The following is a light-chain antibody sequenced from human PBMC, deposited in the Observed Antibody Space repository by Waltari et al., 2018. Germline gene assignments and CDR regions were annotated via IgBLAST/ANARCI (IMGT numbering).Light chain of an antibody. CDR1: SSDVDVFNF. V-gene: IGLV2-14*03. CDR3: SSYTSVNTR. J-gene: IGLJ2*01. CDR2: DVA. Sequence: QSALTQPASMSGSPGQSITISCTGTSSDVDVFNFVSWYQQYPGKAPKLIIYDVANRPSGVSQRFSGSRSGNTASLTISGLQAEDEADYYCSSYTSVNTRFGGGTKLTVL.